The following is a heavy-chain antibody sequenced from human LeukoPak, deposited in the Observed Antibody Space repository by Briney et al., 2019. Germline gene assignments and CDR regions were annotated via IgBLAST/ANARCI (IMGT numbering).Heavy chain of an antibody. CDR1: GGSISSSSYY. J-gene: IGHJ4*02. D-gene: IGHD1-26*01. Sequence: TSETLSLTCTVSGGSISSSSYYWSWIRQPPGKGLEWIGYIYYSGSTNYNPSLKSRVTISVDTSKNQFSLKLSSVTAADTAVYYCARLPIVGAPYADYWGQGTLVTVSS. V-gene: IGHV4-61*05. CDR2: IYYSGST. CDR3: ARLPIVGAPYADY.